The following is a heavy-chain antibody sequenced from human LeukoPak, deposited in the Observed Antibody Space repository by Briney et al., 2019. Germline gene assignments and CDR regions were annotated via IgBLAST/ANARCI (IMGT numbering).Heavy chain of an antibody. CDR1: GFTFNKYA. CDR2: ISPSGGST. Sequence: GGSLRLSCAASGFTFNKYAMSWVRQAPGKGLEWVSGISPSGGSTYHADSVKGRFIISRDNSKNTMYLQVNSLRTEDTAVYYCAKGGWFGQSPSDVFDIWGQGTVVTVSS. CDR3: AKGGWFGQSPSDVFDI. V-gene: IGHV3-23*01. J-gene: IGHJ3*02. D-gene: IGHD3-10*01.